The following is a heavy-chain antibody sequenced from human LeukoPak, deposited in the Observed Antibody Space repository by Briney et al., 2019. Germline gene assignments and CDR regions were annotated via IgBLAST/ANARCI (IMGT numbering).Heavy chain of an antibody. V-gene: IGHV4-4*07. CDR3: ARDYYDSSGSYDAFDI. CDR2: IYTSGST. CDR1: GGSISSYY. D-gene: IGHD3-22*01. Sequence: SETLSLTCTVSGGSISSYYWSWIRQPAGKGLEWIGRIYTSGSTNYNPSLKSRVTMSVDTSKNQFSLKLSSVTAADTAVCYCARDYYDSSGSYDAFDIWGQGTMVTVSS. J-gene: IGHJ3*02.